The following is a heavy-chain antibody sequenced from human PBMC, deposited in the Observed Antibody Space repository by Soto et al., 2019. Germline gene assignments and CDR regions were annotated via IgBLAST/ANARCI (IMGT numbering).Heavy chain of an antibody. D-gene: IGHD2-8*02. CDR3: ARGGISHWASFYYTDV. Sequence: PSETLSLTCVVSGGSLSDYFWSWIRQPPGMALEWIGEINHLGSINYNPSLKSRVTMSVDASKNQFSLTLNSVTAADTATYYCARGGISHWASFYYTDVWDRGTTVTVSS. CDR1: GGSLSDYF. V-gene: IGHV4-34*01. J-gene: IGHJ6*03. CDR2: INHLGSI.